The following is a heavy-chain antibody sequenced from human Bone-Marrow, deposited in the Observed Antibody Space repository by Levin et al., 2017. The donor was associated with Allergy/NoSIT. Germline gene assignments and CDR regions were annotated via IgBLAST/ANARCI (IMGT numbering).Heavy chain of an antibody. CDR2: VNTNGSGT. D-gene: IGHD3-10*01. CDR1: GFTFNRYW. V-gene: IGHV3-74*01. Sequence: GGSLRLSCAASGFTFNRYWMHWVRQAPGKGLVWVSRVNTNGSGTRYADSVKGRFTISRDNAKNTLYLKMNSLRAEDTAVYYCVRAITLVRGVTANFDYWGQGILVTVSS. CDR3: VRAITLVRGVTANFDY. J-gene: IGHJ4*02.